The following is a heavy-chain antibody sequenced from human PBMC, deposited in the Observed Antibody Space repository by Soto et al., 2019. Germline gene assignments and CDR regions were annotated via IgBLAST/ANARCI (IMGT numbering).Heavy chain of an antibody. CDR3: ARTKYYGSGSYLPFDY. CDR2: IYYSGST. CDR1: GGSISSGGYY. J-gene: IGHJ4*02. Sequence: SETLSLTCTVSGGSISSGGYYWSWIRQHPGKGLEWIGYIYYSGSTYYNPSLKSRVTISVDTSKNQFSLNLNSVTAADTAVYYCARTKYYGSGSYLPFDYWGQGTLVTVSS. D-gene: IGHD3-10*01. V-gene: IGHV4-31*03.